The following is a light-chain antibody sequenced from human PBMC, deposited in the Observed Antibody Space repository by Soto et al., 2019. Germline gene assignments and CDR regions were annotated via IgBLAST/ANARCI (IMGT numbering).Light chain of an antibody. CDR1: QSISSY. CDR2: KAS. V-gene: IGKV1-5*03. J-gene: IGKJ1*01. CDR3: QQYNTYST. Sequence: DIQMTQSPSTLSASVGDRVTITCRASQSISSYLAWYQQKPGKAPKLLIYKASSLDSGVTSRFSGSGSGTEFTLTISSLQPDHFANYFCQQYNTYSTFGQGNKVEIK.